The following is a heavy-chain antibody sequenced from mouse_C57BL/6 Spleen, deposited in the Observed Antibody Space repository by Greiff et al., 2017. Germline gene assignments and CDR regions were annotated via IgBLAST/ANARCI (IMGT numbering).Heavy chain of an antibody. CDR2: IYPGDGDT. Sequence: QVQLQQSGAELVKPGASVKISCKASGYAFSSYWMNWVKQRPGKGLEWIGQIYPGDGDTNYNGKFKGKATMTADKSSSAAYMQLSSLTSEDSAVYFCARLYGGYYGYFGVWGTGTTVTVSS. V-gene: IGHV1-80*01. D-gene: IGHD2-3*01. CDR3: ARLYGGYYGYFGV. J-gene: IGHJ1*03. CDR1: GYAFSSYW.